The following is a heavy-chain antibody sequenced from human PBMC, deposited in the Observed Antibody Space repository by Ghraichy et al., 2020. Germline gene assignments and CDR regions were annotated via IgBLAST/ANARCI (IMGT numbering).Heavy chain of an antibody. V-gene: IGHV3-48*02. D-gene: IGHD4-17*01. Sequence: GGSLRLSCAASGFTFSSYSMNWVRQAPGKGLEWVSYISSSSSTIYYADSVKGRFTISRDNAKNSLYLQMNSLRDEDTAVYYCARGRGGWTTVTNYYFDYWGQGTLVTVSS. J-gene: IGHJ4*02. CDR1: GFTFSSYS. CDR3: ARGRGGWTTVTNYYFDY. CDR2: ISSSSSTI.